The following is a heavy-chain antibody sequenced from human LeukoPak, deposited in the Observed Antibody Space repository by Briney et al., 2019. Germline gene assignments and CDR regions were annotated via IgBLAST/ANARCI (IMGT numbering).Heavy chain of an antibody. J-gene: IGHJ5*02. CDR3: AKDPGGTMIRGVRRFDP. V-gene: IGHV3-23*01. Sequence: GGSLRLSCAASGFTFGSYAMSWVRQAPGKGLEWVSAISGSGGSTYYADSVKGRFTISRDNSKNTLYLQTNSLRAEDTAVYYCAKDPGGTMIRGVRRFDPWGQGTLVTVSS. D-gene: IGHD3-10*01. CDR1: GFTFGSYA. CDR2: ISGSGGST.